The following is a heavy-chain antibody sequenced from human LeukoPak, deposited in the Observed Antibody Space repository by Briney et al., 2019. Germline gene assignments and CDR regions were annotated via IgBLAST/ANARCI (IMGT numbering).Heavy chain of an antibody. CDR2: ISGSGGST. D-gene: IGHD3-22*01. Sequence: GGSLRLSCAASGFTFSSYDMHWVRQAPGKGLEWVSSISGSGGSTYYADSVKGRITISRDNSKNTLYLQMNSLRAEDTAVYYCAKASAMIVVVSKHFDYWGQGTLVTVSS. V-gene: IGHV3-23*01. CDR1: GFTFSSYD. CDR3: AKASAMIVVVSKHFDY. J-gene: IGHJ4*02.